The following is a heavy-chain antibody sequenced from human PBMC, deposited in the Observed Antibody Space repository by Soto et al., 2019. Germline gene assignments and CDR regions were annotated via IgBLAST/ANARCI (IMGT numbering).Heavy chain of an antibody. J-gene: IGHJ4*02. CDR3: AKTQDIVVVPAAGPYFDY. CDR2: ISGSGGST. D-gene: IGHD2-2*01. CDR1: GFTFSSYA. V-gene: IGHV3-23*01. Sequence: PGGSLRLSCAASGFTFSSYAMSLVRQAPGKGLEWVSAISGSGGSTYYADSVKGRFTISRDNSKNTLYLQMNSLRAEDTAVYYCAKTQDIVVVPAAGPYFDYWGQGTLVTVSS.